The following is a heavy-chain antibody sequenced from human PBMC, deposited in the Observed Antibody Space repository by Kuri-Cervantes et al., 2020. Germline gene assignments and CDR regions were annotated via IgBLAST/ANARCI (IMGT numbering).Heavy chain of an antibody. CDR1: GFTFSSYS. J-gene: IGHJ6*02. CDR3: ARDLRFSYYGMDV. CDR2: ISSSSSYI. Sequence: ETLSLTCAASGFTFSSYSMNWVRQAPGKGLEWVSSISSSSSYIYYADSVKGRFTISRDNAKNSLYLQMNSLRAEDTAVYYCARDLRFSYYGMDVWGQGTTVTVSS. D-gene: IGHD3-3*01. V-gene: IGHV3-21*01.